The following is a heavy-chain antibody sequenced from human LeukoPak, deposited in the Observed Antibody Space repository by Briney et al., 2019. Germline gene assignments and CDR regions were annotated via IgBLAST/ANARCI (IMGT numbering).Heavy chain of an antibody. CDR2: ISGSGGST. CDR3: AKTRRVPAAIPGALRR. J-gene: IGHJ1*01. CDR1: GFTFSSYA. Sequence: GGSLRLSCAASGFTFSSYAMSWVRQAQGKGLEWVSAISGSGGSTYYADSVKGRFTISRDNSKNTLYLQMNSLRAEDTAVYYCAKTRRVPAAIPGALRRWGRGTLVTVSS. D-gene: IGHD2-2*02. V-gene: IGHV3-23*01.